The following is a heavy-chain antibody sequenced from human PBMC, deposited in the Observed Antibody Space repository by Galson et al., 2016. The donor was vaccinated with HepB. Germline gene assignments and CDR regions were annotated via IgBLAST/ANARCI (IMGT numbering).Heavy chain of an antibody. CDR2: IDWDEDK. Sequence: PALVQPTQTLTLTCTFSGFSLSTSGMCVSWIRQPPGKALEWLALIDWDEDKYYSTSLKTRLTISKDTSNNQVVLTMTNMDPVDTATYYCARMKNYYYGMDVWGQGTTVTVSS. CDR3: ARMKNYYYGMDV. CDR1: GFSLSTSGMC. V-gene: IGHV2-70*01. J-gene: IGHJ6*02.